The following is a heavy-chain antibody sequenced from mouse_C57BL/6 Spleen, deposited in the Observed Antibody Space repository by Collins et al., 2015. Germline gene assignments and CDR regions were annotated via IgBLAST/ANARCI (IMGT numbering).Heavy chain of an antibody. V-gene: IGHV3-1*01. CDR2: ISYSGST. CDR3: ARGGRRAMDY. J-gene: IGHJ4*01. CDR1: GYSITSGYD. Sequence: DVQLQESGPGMVKPSQSLSLTCTVTGYSITSGYDWHWIRHFPGNKLEWMGYISYSGSTNYNPSLKGRISITHDTSKNHFFLKLNSVTTEDTATYYCARGGRRAMDYWGQGTSVTVSS. D-gene: IGHD1-1*01.